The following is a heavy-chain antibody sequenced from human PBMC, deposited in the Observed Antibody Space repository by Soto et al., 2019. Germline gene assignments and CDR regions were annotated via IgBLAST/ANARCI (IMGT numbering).Heavy chain of an antibody. V-gene: IGHV4-59*12. CDR2: IYYSGST. Sequence: TLSLTCAVSGGSINNYYWSWIRQPPGKGLEWIGYIYYSGSTYYNPSLKSRVTISVDTSKNQFSLKLSSVTAADTAVYYCARVGGVVISIWPRGWFDPWGQGTLVTVSS. CDR3: ARVGGVVISIWPRGWFDP. D-gene: IGHD3-3*01. CDR1: GGSINNYY. J-gene: IGHJ5*02.